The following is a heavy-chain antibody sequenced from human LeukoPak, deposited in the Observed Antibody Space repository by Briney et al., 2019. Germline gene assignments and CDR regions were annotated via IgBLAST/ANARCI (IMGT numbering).Heavy chain of an antibody. CDR1: GYTFTSYG. CDR2: ISAYNGNT. J-gene: IGHJ5*02. Sequence: ASVKVSCKASGYTFTSYGISWVRQAPGQGLEWMGWISAYNGNTNYAQKLQGRVTMTTDTSTSTAYMELRSLRSDDTAVYYCARFFAYHYDSSGYYPDPWGQGTLVTVSS. D-gene: IGHD3-22*01. V-gene: IGHV1-18*01. CDR3: ARFFAYHYDSSGYYPDP.